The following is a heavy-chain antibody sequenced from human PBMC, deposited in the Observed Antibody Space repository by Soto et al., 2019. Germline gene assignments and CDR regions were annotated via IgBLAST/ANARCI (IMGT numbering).Heavy chain of an antibody. D-gene: IGHD4-17*01. J-gene: IGHJ4*02. CDR1: GGSLSSSSW. CDR2: IYYSGST. CDR3: VHHGGDPYYHDF. Sequence: QVQLQESGPGLVNPSGTLSLTCAVSGGSLSSSSWWSWVRQPPGKALVWLGEIYYSGSTKYNPSLNSRVTISADQSKNDFSLRLSSVTAADTAVYYCVHHGGDPYYHDFWGQGMLVTVSS. V-gene: IGHV4-4*02.